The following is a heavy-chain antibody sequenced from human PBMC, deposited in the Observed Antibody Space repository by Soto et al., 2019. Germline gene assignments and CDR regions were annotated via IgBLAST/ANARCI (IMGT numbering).Heavy chain of an antibody. CDR1: GFTFSSYW. Sequence: VGSLRLSCAASGFTFSSYWMHWVRQAPGKGLVWVSRINSDGSSTSYAESVKGRFTISRDNAKNTLYLQLNSLRAEDTAVYYCARYEELKDFDYWGQGTLVTVSS. J-gene: IGHJ4*02. CDR2: INSDGSST. D-gene: IGHD1-26*01. V-gene: IGHV3-74*01. CDR3: ARYEELKDFDY.